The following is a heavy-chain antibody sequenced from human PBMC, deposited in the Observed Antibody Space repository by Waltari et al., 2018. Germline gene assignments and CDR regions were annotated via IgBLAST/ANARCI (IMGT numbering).Heavy chain of an antibody. D-gene: IGHD3-10*01. CDR2: ISESGSS. CDR1: GGSLRGSN. J-gene: IGHJ4*02. CDR3: ARSPRVPTAPRGTLVRGIIDYFEY. Sequence: GGSLRGSNWSWVRQPPGKGLEWIGEISESGSSNYSPSLKSRLTMSVDTSKNQFSLRLTSVTAADTAVYYCARSPRVPTAPRGTLVRGIIDYFEYWGQGTLVTVSS. V-gene: IGHV4-34*01.